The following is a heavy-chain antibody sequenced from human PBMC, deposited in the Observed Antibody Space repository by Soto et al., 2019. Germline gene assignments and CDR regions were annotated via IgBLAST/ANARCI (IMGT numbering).Heavy chain of an antibody. J-gene: IGHJ1*01. CDR1: GFTFSTYV. CDR3: AKDKAVAGTEYFQY. D-gene: IGHD6-19*01. CDR2: ISYDGNNE. Sequence: QVQLVESGGGVVQPGRSLRLSCAASGFTFSTYVMHWVRRAPDKGLEWVALISYDGNNEDYVDSVKGRFIISRDNSKNTLYLQMNSLRVEDTAVYFCAKDKAVAGTEYFQYWGQGALVTVSS. V-gene: IGHV3-30*18.